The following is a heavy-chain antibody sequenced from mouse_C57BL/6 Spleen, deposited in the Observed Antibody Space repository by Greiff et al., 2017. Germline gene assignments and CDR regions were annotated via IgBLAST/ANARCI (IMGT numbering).Heavy chain of an antibody. D-gene: IGHD1-1*01. V-gene: IGHV1-15*01. CDR2: IDPETGGT. Sequence: QVQLQQSGAELVRPGASVTLSCKASGYTFTDYEMHWVKQTPVHGLEWIGAIDPETGGTAYNQKFKGKAILTADKSSSTAYMELRSLTSEDSAVYYCTYYYGSSYGYWYFDVWGTGTTVTVSS. CDR3: TYYYGSSYGYWYFDV. J-gene: IGHJ1*03. CDR1: GYTFTDYE.